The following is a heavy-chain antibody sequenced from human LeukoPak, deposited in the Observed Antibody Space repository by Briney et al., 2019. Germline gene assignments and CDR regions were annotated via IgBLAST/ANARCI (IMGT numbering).Heavy chain of an antibody. Sequence: GASVKVSCKASGYTFTGYYMHWVRQAPGQGLEWMGWINPNSGGTNYAQKFQGRVTMTRDTSISTAYMELSRLRSGDTAVYYCARDASIAVAGWVQKSGIHKDWGQGTLVTVSS. CDR1: GYTFTGYY. D-gene: IGHD6-19*01. CDR3: ARDASIAVAGWVQKSGIHKD. J-gene: IGHJ4*02. V-gene: IGHV1-2*02. CDR2: INPNSGGT.